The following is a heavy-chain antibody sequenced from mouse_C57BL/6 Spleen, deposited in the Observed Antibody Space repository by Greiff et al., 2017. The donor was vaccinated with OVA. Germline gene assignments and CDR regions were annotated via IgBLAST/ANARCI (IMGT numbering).Heavy chain of an antibody. V-gene: IGHV1-82*01. CDR3: ARYDINCNYDGAY. D-gene: IGHD2-12*01. CDR1: GYAFSSSW. Sequence: VKLQESGPELVKPGASVKISCKASGYAFSSSWMNWVKQRPGKGLEWIGRIYPGDGDTNYNGKFKGKATLTADKSSSTAYMQLSSLTSEDYAVSCCARYDINCNYDGAYWGKGTLVTVSA. J-gene: IGHJ3*01. CDR2: IYPGDGDT.